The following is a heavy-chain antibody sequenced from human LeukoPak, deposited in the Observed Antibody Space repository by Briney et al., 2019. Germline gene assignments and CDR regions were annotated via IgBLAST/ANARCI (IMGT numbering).Heavy chain of an antibody. CDR3: ARERAGTTPQGTMDAFDI. CDR2: IYYSGST. CDR1: GGSISGYY. V-gene: IGHV4-59*01. D-gene: IGHD1-1*01. J-gene: IGHJ3*02. Sequence: SETLSLTCTVSGGSISGYYWNWVRQPPGKGLEWIWYIYYSGSTKYNPSLKSRVTISVDTSKNQFSLKLSSVTAADTAVYYCARERAGTTPQGTMDAFDIWGQGTMVTVSS.